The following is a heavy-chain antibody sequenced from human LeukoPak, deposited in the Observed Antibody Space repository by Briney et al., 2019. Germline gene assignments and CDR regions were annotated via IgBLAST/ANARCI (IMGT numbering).Heavy chain of an antibody. Sequence: KVSCKVSGYSFTSYCISWVRQVTGKGLEWMGWIYPGDSGPTYSPSFQGKVTISVDTSINTAYLQWSSLQASDTAMYYCGMSGDRVPLQDDVFDVWGQGTMVTVST. CDR2: IYPGDSGP. CDR3: GMSGDRVPLQDDVFDV. D-gene: IGHD1-26*01. V-gene: IGHV5-51*01. J-gene: IGHJ3*01. CDR1: GYSFTSYC.